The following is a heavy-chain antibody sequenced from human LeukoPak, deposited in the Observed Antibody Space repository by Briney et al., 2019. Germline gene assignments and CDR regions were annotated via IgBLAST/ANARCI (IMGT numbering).Heavy chain of an antibody. D-gene: IGHD3-16*02. J-gene: IGHJ4*02. Sequence: GGSLRLSCAASGFTFCSYWMSWGRQAPGEGLECVSNIKQDGSEKYYVDSVKGRFTISRDNAKNSLYLQMNSLRAEDAAVYYCARDYDYVWGSYRYFDYWGRGTLVTVSS. CDR3: ARDYDYVWGSYRYFDY. V-gene: IGHV3-7*01. CDR2: IKQDGSEK. CDR1: GFTFCSYW.